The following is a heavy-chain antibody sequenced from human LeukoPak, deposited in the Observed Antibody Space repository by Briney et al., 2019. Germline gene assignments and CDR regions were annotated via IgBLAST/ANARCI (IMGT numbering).Heavy chain of an antibody. CDR1: GFTFSTYG. CDR3: AKDNYDYGDYDGGEY. V-gene: IGHV3-30*02. Sequence: GGSLRLSCAASGFTFSTYGIHWVRQAPGKGLEWVAFIRYDGSNKYYADSVKGRFTISRDNSKNTLYLQMNSLRAEDTAVYYCAKDNYDYGDYDGGEYWGQGTLVTVSS. D-gene: IGHD4-17*01. CDR2: IRYDGSNK. J-gene: IGHJ4*02.